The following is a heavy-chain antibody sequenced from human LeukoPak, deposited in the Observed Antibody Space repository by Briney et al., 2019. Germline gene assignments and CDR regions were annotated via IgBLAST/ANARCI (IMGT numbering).Heavy chain of an antibody. CDR2: INPRGGST. Sequence: ASVKVSCKSSGYTFTSYYMYWVRQAPGQGLDWMGIINPRGGSTSYAQKFQGRVTMTRDTSTSTVYMELSSLRSEDTAVYYCARDSGMVRGTVDYWGQGTLVTVSS. D-gene: IGHD3-10*01. CDR3: ARDSGMVRGTVDY. J-gene: IGHJ4*02. V-gene: IGHV1-46*01. CDR1: GYTFTSYY.